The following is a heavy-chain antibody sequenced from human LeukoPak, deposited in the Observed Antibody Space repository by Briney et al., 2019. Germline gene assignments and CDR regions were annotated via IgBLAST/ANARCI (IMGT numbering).Heavy chain of an antibody. CDR2: INTDGSTT. CDR1: GFTFSSYW. V-gene: IGHV3-74*01. CDR3: AKDRVGNSYLFDS. Sequence: PGGSLRLSCAASGFTFSSYWMHWVRQAPGKGLVWVSLINTDGSTTRDADSVKGRFTISRDNSKNTLYLQMNSLRAEDTAVYYCAKDRVGNSYLFDSWGQGTLVTVSS. J-gene: IGHJ4*02. D-gene: IGHD6-6*01.